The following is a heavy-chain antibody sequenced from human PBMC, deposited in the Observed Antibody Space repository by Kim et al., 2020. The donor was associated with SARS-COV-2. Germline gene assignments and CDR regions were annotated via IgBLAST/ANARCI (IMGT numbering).Heavy chain of an antibody. CDR2: ISWNSGSI. CDR3: AKDAYSSSWYYPDYYYYGMDV. V-gene: IGHV3-9*01. J-gene: IGHJ6*02. CDR1: GFTFDDYA. D-gene: IGHD6-13*01. Sequence: GGSLRLSCAASGFTFDDYAMHWVRQAPGKGLEWVSGISWNSGSIGYADSVKGRFTISRDNAKNSLYLQMNSLRAEDTALYYCAKDAYSSSWYYPDYYYYGMDVWGQGTTVTVSS.